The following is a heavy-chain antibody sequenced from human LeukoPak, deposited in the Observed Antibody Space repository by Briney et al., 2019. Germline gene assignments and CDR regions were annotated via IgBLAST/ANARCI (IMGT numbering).Heavy chain of an antibody. V-gene: IGHV3-30-3*01. CDR1: GFTFSSYA. J-gene: IGHJ2*01. D-gene: IGHD3-22*01. Sequence: GRSLRLSCAASGFTFSSYAMHWVRQAPGKGLEWVAVISYDGSNKYYADSVKGRFTISRDNSKNTLSLQMNSLRAEDTAVYYCARDYYDSSGNYISDWYFDLWGRGTLVTVSS. CDR2: ISYDGSNK. CDR3: ARDYYDSSGNYISDWYFDL.